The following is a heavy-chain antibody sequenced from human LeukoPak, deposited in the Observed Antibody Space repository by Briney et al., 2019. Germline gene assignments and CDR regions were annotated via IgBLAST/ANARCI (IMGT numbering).Heavy chain of an antibody. CDR3: ARQPRSYYYGSGSLDYYYYMDV. CDR1: GYSISSGYY. CDR2: IYYIGST. Sequence: NPSETLSLTCAVSGYSISSGYYWGWIRQPPGKGLEWIGYIYYIGSTNYNPSLHSRVTISVDTPKNQCYLKLSSVTAADTAVYYCARQPRSYYYGSGSLDYYYYMDVWGKGTTVTVSS. J-gene: IGHJ6*03. V-gene: IGHV4-38-2*01. D-gene: IGHD3-10*01.